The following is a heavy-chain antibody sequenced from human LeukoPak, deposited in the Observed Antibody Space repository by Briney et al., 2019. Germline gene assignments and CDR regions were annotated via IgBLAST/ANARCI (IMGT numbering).Heavy chain of an antibody. Sequence: GGSLRLSCSASGFTFSSYAMHWVRQAPGKGLEYVSAISSNGGSTYYADSVTGRFTISRDNSKNTLYLQMSSLRAEDTAVYYCARDRNPFTCSGGSCYSYYGMDVWGQGTTVTVSS. CDR1: GFTFSSYA. CDR2: ISSNGGST. D-gene: IGHD2-15*01. J-gene: IGHJ6*02. CDR3: ARDRNPFTCSGGSCYSYYGMDV. V-gene: IGHV3-64D*09.